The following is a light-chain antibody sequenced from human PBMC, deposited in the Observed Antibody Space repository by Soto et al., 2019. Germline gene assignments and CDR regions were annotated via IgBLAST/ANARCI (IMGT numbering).Light chain of an antibody. CDR1: QSVSSSY. J-gene: IGKJ1*01. V-gene: IGKV3-20*01. CDR2: GAS. CDR3: QQYGSSPWT. Sequence: EIVLTQSPGTLSLSPGERATLSCRASQSVSSSYLAWYQQKPGQAPRLLIYGASSRATGIPDRFSGSGSGTDFTLTISRLEPEDVAAYYCQQYGSSPWTFGQGTKVEI.